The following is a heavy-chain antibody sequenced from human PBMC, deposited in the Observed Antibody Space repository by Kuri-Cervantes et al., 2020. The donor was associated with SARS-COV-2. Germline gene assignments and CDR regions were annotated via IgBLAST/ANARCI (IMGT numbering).Heavy chain of an antibody. CDR1: GGTFSSYA. CDR3: ARDPREYYYDSSGTIRTEESYFDY. V-gene: IGHV1-2*02. CDR2: INPNSGGT. Sequence: ASVKVSCKASGGTFSSYAISWVRQAPGQGLEWMGWINPNSGGTNYAQKFQGRVTMTRDTSISTACMELSRLRSDDTAVFYCARDPREYYYDSSGTIRTEESYFDYWGQGTLVTVSS. D-gene: IGHD3-22*01. J-gene: IGHJ4*02.